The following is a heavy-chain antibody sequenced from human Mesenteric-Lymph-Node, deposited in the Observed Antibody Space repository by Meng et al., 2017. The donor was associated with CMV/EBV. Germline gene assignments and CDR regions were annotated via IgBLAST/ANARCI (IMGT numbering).Heavy chain of an antibody. D-gene: IGHD6-6*01. CDR2: IWYDGSNK. CDR1: GFTFSSYG. V-gene: IGHV3-33*06. J-gene: IGHJ4*02. CDR3: AKDPGIASRGPDY. Sequence: GESLKISCAASGFTFSSYGMHWVRQAPGKGLEWVAVIWYDGSNKYYADSVKGRFTISRDNSKNTLYLQMNSLRAEDTAVYYCAKDPGIASRGPDYWGQGTLVTVSS.